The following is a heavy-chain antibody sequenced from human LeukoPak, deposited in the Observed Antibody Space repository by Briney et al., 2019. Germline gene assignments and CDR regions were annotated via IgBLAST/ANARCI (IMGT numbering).Heavy chain of an antibody. V-gene: IGHV3-23*01. CDR3: AKDWLKQCVDP. CDR2: ISGSGDNT. CDR1: GFTFSSYA. J-gene: IGHJ5*02. Sequence: GGSLRLSCAASGFTFSSYAMSWVRQAPGKGLEWVSGISGSGDNTYYADSVKGRFTISRDNSKNTLYLHMNSLRAEDTAVYYCAKDWLKQCVDPWGQGTLVIVSS. D-gene: IGHD1/OR15-1a*01.